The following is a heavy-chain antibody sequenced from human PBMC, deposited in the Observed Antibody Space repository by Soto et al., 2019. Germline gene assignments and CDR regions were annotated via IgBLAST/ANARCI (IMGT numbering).Heavy chain of an antibody. Sequence: QAQEVQSGAEVMKPGSSVKLSCKASEGTFNSYAIAWVRQAPGQGLEWMGGIIPYYNTLNYAQKFQDRVTITADDATNPVYMELSSLRSDDTAVYFCASGASRWYPYFFDSWAQGTLVTVSS. CDR3: ASGASRWYPYFFDS. CDR2: IIPYYNTL. J-gene: IGHJ4*02. CDR1: EGTFNSYA. D-gene: IGHD6-13*01. V-gene: IGHV1-69*01.